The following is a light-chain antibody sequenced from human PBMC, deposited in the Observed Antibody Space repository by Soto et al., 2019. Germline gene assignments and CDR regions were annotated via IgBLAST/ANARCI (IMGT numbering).Light chain of an antibody. J-gene: IGKJ5*01. CDR3: QHRTNWPSIT. V-gene: IGKV3-11*01. CDR2: GVS. CDR1: QSVGSY. Sequence: EIVLTQSPATLSSSPPEGASLXRRASQSVGSYLAWYQQKPGQAPRLLIYGVSDRATGIPARFSGRGSETDFTLPISSLEPEDFAVYYCQHRTNWPSITFGQGTRLEIK.